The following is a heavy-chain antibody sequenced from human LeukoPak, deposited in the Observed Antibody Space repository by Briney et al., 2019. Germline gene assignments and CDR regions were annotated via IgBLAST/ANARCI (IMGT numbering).Heavy chain of an antibody. CDR3: AKDQGYSYYYLDY. V-gene: IGHV3-23*01. J-gene: IGHJ4*02. CDR1: GFTFNSNA. D-gene: IGHD5-18*01. Sequence: PGGSLRLSCAASGFTFNSNAMRWARQAPGKGLECASGINGHGASTYYSDSVKVRFTISRDNSKNTVYLLMSSLRAEDTAVYYCAKDQGYSYYYLDYWGQGTLVTVSS. CDR2: INGHGAST.